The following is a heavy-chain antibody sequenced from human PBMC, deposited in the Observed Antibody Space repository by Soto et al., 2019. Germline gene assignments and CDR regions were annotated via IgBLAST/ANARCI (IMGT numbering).Heavy chain of an antibody. V-gene: IGHV1-2*04. D-gene: IGHD6-19*01. CDR3: ARGVSGWSPFDL. J-gene: IGHJ4*02. CDR2: INPNSGVT. Sequence: GASVKVSCKASGYTFTDYYVHWVLQAPGQGLEWMGWINPNSGVTNYAQKFQGWVTLTRDTSVSTAYMELNRLKSDDTAVFFCARGVSGWSPFDLWGQGTLVTVSS. CDR1: GYTFTDYY.